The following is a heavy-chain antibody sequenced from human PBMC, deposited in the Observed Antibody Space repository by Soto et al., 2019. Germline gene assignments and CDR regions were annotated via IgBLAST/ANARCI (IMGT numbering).Heavy chain of an antibody. D-gene: IGHD6-6*01. V-gene: IGHV1-3*01. CDR2: INAGNGNT. CDR3: ARAPYSSSSRAWFDP. Sequence: VKVSCKASGYTFTSYAMHWVRQAPGQRLEWMGWINAGNGNTKYSQKFQGRVTITRDTSASTAYMELSSLRSEDTAVYYCARAPYSSSSRAWFDPWGQGTLVAV. J-gene: IGHJ5*02. CDR1: GYTFTSYA.